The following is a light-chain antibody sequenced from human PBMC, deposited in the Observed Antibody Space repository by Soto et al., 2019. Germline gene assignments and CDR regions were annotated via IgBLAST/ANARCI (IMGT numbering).Light chain of an antibody. Sequence: DIQMTQSPSSLSAPVADRVTITCRASQSIDTYLNWYQQKPGKAPRLLIYAASTLQTGVPSRFSGSGSGTDFTLTISSLLPEDFATYYCQQSYSTPRTFGQGTKVEI. CDR1: QSIDTY. J-gene: IGKJ1*01. V-gene: IGKV1-39*01. CDR3: QQSYSTPRT. CDR2: AAS.